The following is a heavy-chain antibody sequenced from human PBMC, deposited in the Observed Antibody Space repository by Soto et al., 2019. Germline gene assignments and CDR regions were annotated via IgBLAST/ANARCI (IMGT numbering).Heavy chain of an antibody. Sequence: SQTRSLTGGISGDSVASNSATWNWIRQSPSKVLEWLGRTYYRSKWYNDYAVSVKSRITINPDTSKNQFSLQLNSVTPEDTAVYYCARDLSMVVATRTGPAFDIPAQGTMVTVSS. D-gene: IGHD5-12*01. CDR3: ARDLSMVVATRTGPAFDI. J-gene: IGHJ3*02. CDR2: TYYRSKWYN. CDR1: GDSVASNSAT. V-gene: IGHV6-1*01.